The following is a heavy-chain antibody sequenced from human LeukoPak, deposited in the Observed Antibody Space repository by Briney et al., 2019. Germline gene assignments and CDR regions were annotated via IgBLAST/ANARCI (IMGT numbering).Heavy chain of an antibody. V-gene: IGHV4-39*07. Sequence: SETLSLTCSVSGGSISISTYYWGWIRQPPGKGLEWIGSISYSGSTYYNPSLKSRVTISVDTSKNFFSLRLRSVTAADTAVYFCARGRVSSSTWYSTYYYFFYMDFWGKGTTVTVSS. D-gene: IGHD4-11*01. J-gene: IGHJ6*03. CDR3: ARGRVSSSTWYSTYYYFFYMDF. CDR1: GGSISISTYY. CDR2: ISYSGST.